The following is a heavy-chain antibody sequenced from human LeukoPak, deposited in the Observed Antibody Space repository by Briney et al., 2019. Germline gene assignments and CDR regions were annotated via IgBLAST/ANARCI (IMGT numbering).Heavy chain of an antibody. D-gene: IGHD2-2*01. CDR2: ISAYNGNT. CDR1: GYTFTSYG. J-gene: IGHJ4*02. V-gene: IGHV1-18*01. CDR3: ARGYLSDIVVVPAAFDY. Sequence: RASVKLSCKASGYTFTSYGISWVRQAPGQGLEWMGWISAYNGNTNYAQKVQGRVTMTTDTSTSTAYMELRSLRSDDTAVYYCARGYLSDIVVVPAAFDYWGQGTLVTVSS.